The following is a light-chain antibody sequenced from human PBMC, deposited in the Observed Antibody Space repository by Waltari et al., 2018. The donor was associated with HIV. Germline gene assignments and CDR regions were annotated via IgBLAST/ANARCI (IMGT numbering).Light chain of an antibody. J-gene: IGLJ3*02. Sequence: QTVVTQEPSFSVSPGGTVTLTCGLSSGSVSTSYYPSWYQQTPGQAPLTLIYSTNTRSSGVPDRFSGSILGNKAALTITGAQADDESDYYCVLYMGGGIWVFGGGTKVTVL. CDR3: VLYMGGGIWV. CDR1: SGSVSTSYY. V-gene: IGLV8-61*01. CDR2: STN.